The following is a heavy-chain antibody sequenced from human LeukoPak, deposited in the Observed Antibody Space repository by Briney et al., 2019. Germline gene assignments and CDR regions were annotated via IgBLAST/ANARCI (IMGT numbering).Heavy chain of an antibody. CDR3: ARGGAARPRPYFDY. CDR1: GGTFSSYA. Sequence: GSSVKVSCKASGGTFSSYAISWVRQALGQGLEWMGGIIPIFGTANYAQKFQGRVTITADESTSTAYMELSSLRSEDTAVYYCARGGAARPRPYFDYWGQGTLVTVSS. CDR2: IIPIFGTA. D-gene: IGHD6-6*01. J-gene: IGHJ4*02. V-gene: IGHV1-69*01.